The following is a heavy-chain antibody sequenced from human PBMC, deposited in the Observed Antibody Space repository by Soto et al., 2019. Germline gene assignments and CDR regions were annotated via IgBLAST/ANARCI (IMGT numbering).Heavy chain of an antibody. Sequence: QVQLQESGPGLVKPSETLSLTCTVSGGSINDYYWSWIRQPPGRGLELIGYIYNGGTTHYHPSLKSRVTISVDTSKNQFSLKLTSVTAADTAVYYCARAVTVVWFDTWGQGTLVTVSS. V-gene: IGHV4-59*08. CDR2: IYNGGTT. J-gene: IGHJ5*02. CDR1: GGSINDYY. D-gene: IGHD4-17*01. CDR3: ARAVTVVWFDT.